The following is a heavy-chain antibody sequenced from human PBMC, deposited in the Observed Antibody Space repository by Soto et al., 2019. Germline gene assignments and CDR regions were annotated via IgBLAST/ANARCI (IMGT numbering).Heavy chain of an antibody. CDR2: ISTTSTYI. V-gene: IGHV3-21*01. CDR1: GFSLSTYS. D-gene: IGHD5-18*01. J-gene: IGHJ4*02. Sequence: EVQLVESGGSLVKPGGSLRLSCAASGFSLSTYSMNWVRQAPGKGLEWVSSISTTSTYIYYADSVKGRFTISRDNAKNSLYLQRSSLRVEDTAVYYCASYGDSYGGDYWGQGTLVTVSS. CDR3: ASYGDSYGGDY.